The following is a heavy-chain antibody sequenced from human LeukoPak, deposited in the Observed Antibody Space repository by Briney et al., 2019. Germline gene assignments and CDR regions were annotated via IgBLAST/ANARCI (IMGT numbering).Heavy chain of an antibody. V-gene: IGHV3-30-3*01. Sequence: TGRSLRLSCAASGFTFSSYAMHWVRQAPGKGLEWVAVISYDGSNKYYADSVKGRFTISRDNSKNTLYLQMNSLRAEDTAVYYCARGEGHNSGSYLHWGQGTLVTVSS. D-gene: IGHD1-26*01. CDR2: ISYDGSNK. CDR1: GFTFSSYA. CDR3: ARGEGHNSGSYLH. J-gene: IGHJ4*02.